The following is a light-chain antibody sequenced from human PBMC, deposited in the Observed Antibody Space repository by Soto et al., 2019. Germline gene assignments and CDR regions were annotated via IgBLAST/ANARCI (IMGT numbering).Light chain of an antibody. Sequence: MTQSQDTLSVSPGDRVTLSCRASHSVGTNLAWYQQKPGQAPRLLIYGASARATDVPVRFSGSGSGTEFTLTISSLQSEDFAIYYCQQYNNWHTWTFGPGTRGEIK. CDR1: HSVGTN. CDR2: GAS. V-gene: IGKV3-15*01. CDR3: QQYNNWHTWT. J-gene: IGKJ1*01.